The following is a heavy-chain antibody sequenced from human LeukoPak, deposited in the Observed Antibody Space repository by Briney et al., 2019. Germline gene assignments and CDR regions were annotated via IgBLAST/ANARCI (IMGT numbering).Heavy chain of an antibody. J-gene: IGHJ6*03. CDR1: GFTFSSYS. D-gene: IGHD3/OR15-3a*01. CDR3: ARVPEGLDLLSYYMDV. Sequence: GGSLRLSCAASGFTFSSYSMNWVRQAPGKGLEWVSSISSSSSYIYYADSVKGRFTISRDNAKNSLYLQMNSLRAEDTAVYYCARVPEGLDLLSYYMDVWGKGTTVTISS. CDR2: ISSSSSYI. V-gene: IGHV3-21*01.